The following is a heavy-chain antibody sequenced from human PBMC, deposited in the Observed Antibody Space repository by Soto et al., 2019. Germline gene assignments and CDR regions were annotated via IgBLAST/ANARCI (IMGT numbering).Heavy chain of an antibody. Sequence: EVQLLESGGGLVQPGGSLRLSCAASGFIFSNNAMNWVRQAPGQGLEWVSGISVSGSSTYYADSVQGRFTISRDNSKNTLNLQMNSLRVEDTAVYYCVKVYYDSRGTQSGFEYWGQGPLVTVSS. CDR2: ISVSGSST. CDR1: GFIFSNNA. D-gene: IGHD3-22*01. CDR3: VKVYYDSRGTQSGFEY. V-gene: IGHV3-23*01. J-gene: IGHJ4*02.